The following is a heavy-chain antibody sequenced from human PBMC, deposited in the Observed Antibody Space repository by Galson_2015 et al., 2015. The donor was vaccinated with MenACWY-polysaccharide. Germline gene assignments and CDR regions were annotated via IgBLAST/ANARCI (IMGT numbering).Heavy chain of an antibody. Sequence: SLRLSCAVSGFTFSSYVMSWVRQAPGRGLEWVSSITDGGSSTYYVDSVKGRFTISRDNSKNTLFLQTNSLRADDTAVYYCAKGGREVDNWLDPWGQGALVTVSS. D-gene: IGHD1-26*01. CDR3: AKGGREVDNWLDP. CDR2: ITDGGSST. J-gene: IGHJ5*02. CDR1: GFTFSSYV. V-gene: IGHV3-23*01.